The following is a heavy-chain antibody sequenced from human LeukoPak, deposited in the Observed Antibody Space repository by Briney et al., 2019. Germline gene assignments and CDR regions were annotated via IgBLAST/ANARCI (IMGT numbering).Heavy chain of an antibody. CDR1: GGSISSYY. V-gene: IGHV4-59*08. Sequence: SETLSLTCTVSGGSISSYYWSWIRQPPGKGLEWIGYIYYSGSTNYNPSLKSRVTISVDTSKNQFSLKLSSVTAADTAVYYCARLWPSRSAGRFDYWGQGTLVTVSS. CDR2: IYYSGST. CDR3: ARLWPSRSAGRFDY. D-gene: IGHD3-10*01. J-gene: IGHJ4*02.